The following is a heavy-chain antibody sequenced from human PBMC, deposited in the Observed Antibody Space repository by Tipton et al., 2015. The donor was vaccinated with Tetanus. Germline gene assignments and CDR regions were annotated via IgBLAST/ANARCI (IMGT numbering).Heavy chain of an antibody. D-gene: IGHD6-13*01. CDR2: VDDSGST. CDR3: ACNPNIAAAGTGEDSGWFDP. Sequence: GLVKPSDTLSLTCAVYGGSLSRYYWTWIRQPPGKGLEWIGEVDDSGSTNYSPSLKSRVTISVDTSKNQFSLKLSSVTAADTAVYYCACNPNIAAAGTGEDSGWFDPWGQGSLVTVSS. CDR1: GGSLSRYY. J-gene: IGHJ5*02. V-gene: IGHV4-34*01.